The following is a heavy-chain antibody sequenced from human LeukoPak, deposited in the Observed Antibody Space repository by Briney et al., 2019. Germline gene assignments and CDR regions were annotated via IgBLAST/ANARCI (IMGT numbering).Heavy chain of an antibody. J-gene: IGHJ6*02. CDR3: ARVLSLGTRFLEWLEPPHYYYYGMDV. D-gene: IGHD3-3*01. V-gene: IGHV3-30*03. Sequence: PGGSLRLSCAASGFTLSSYGMHWVRKAPGKGLEWVAVISYDGSNKYYADSVKGRFTISRDNAKNSLYLQMNSLRAEDTAVYYCARVLSLGTRFLEWLEPPHYYYYGMDVWGQGTTVTVSS. CDR2: ISYDGSNK. CDR1: GFTLSSYG.